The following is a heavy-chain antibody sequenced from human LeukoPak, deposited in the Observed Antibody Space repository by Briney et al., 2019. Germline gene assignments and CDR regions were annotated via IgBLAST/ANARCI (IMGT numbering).Heavy chain of an antibody. CDR1: GGSFSGYY. D-gene: IGHD3-3*01. V-gene: IGHV4-34*01. Sequence: SETLSLTCAVYGGSFSGYYWSWIRQPPGKGLEWIGEINHSGSTNYNPSLKSRVTISVDTSKNQFSLKLSSATAADTAVYYCASRAGDYDFWSGYYFDYWGQGTLVTVSS. J-gene: IGHJ4*02. CDR3: ASRAGDYDFWSGYYFDY. CDR2: INHSGST.